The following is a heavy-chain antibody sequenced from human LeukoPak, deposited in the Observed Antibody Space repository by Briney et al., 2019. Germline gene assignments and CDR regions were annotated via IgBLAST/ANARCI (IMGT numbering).Heavy chain of an antibody. CDR1: GFTFGTYV. D-gene: IGHD6-13*01. V-gene: IGHV3-23*01. CDR2: ISGSGGST. CDR3: ARGAAAGTWLLIDY. Sequence: GGSLRLSCVASGFTFGTYVMSWVRQAPGKGLEWVSAISGSGGSTYYADSVKGRFTISRDNSKNTLYLQVNSLRVEDTAVYYCARGAAAGTWLLIDYWGQGTLVTVSS. J-gene: IGHJ4*02.